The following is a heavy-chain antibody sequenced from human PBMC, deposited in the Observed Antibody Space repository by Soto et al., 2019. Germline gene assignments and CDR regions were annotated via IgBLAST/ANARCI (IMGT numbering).Heavy chain of an antibody. CDR2: IKQDGSEK. Sequence: EVQLVESGGGLVQPGGSLRLSCAASGFTFSRYWMSWVHQAPGKGLEWVANIKQDGSEKNYVDSVKGRFTISRDNAKNSLYLQMNSLRAEDTAVYYCARDRGDYDFWSGYSSALDIWGQGTMVTVSS. D-gene: IGHD3-3*01. V-gene: IGHV3-7*05. CDR1: GFTFSRYW. J-gene: IGHJ3*02. CDR3: ARDRGDYDFWSGYSSALDI.